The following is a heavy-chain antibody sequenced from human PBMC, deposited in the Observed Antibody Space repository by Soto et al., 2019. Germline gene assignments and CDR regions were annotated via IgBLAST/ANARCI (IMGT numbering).Heavy chain of an antibody. V-gene: IGHV3-48*02. CDR2: ISSSSSTI. Sequence: SLRLSCAASGFPFSSYSMNWVRQAPGKGLEWVSYISSSSSTIYYADSVKGRFTISRDNAKNSLYLQMNSLRDEDTAVYYCARDYYDSSGYIPSDAFDIWGQGTMVTVSS. CDR3: ARDYYDSSGYIPSDAFDI. J-gene: IGHJ3*02. CDR1: GFPFSSYS. D-gene: IGHD3-22*01.